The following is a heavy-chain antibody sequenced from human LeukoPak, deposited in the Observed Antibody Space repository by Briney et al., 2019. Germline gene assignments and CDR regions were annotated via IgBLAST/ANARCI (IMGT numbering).Heavy chain of an antibody. J-gene: IGHJ4*02. CDR1: GGSISSYY. Sequence: PSETLSLTCTVSGGSISSYYWSWIRQPAGKGLEWIGRIYTSGSTNYNPSLKSRVTMSVDTSKNQFSPKLSSVTAADTAVYYCARATYTYGGKGSAFDYWGQGTLVTVSS. CDR2: IYTSGST. D-gene: IGHD4-23*01. CDR3: ARATYTYGGKGSAFDY. V-gene: IGHV4-4*07.